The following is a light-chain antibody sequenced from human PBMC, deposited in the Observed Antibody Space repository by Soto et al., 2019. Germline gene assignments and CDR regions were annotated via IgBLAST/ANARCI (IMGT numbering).Light chain of an antibody. V-gene: IGKV3-20*01. CDR3: QQFSSYPLT. CDR1: QTVRNNY. Sequence: EFVLTQSPGTLSLSPWERATLSCRVSQTVRNNYLAWYQQKPGQAPRLLIYDASSRATGIPDRFSGSGSGTDFTLTISRLEPEDFAVYYCQQFSSYPLTFGGGTKVDIK. J-gene: IGKJ4*01. CDR2: DAS.